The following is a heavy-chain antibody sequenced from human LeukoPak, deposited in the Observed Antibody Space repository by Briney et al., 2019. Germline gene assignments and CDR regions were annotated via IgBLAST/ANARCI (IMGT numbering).Heavy chain of an antibody. Sequence: EASVKVSCKASGGTFSSYAISWVRQAPGQGLEWMGGIIPIFGTANYAQKFQGRVTITADESTSTAYMELSSLRSEDTAVYYCARSNYYDILTGYYYYFDYWGQGTPVTVSS. CDR2: IIPIFGTA. J-gene: IGHJ4*02. D-gene: IGHD3-9*01. CDR1: GGTFSSYA. CDR3: ARSNYYDILTGYYYYFDY. V-gene: IGHV1-69*13.